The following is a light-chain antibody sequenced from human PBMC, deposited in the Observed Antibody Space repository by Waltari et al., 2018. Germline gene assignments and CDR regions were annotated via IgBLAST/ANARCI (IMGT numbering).Light chain of an antibody. CDR3: QQYGSSRLT. V-gene: IGKV3-20*01. J-gene: IGKJ4*01. Sequence: TQSPGTLSLSPGERATLSCRASHSVSSRYLAWYQQKPGQAPRLLIYGASSRATGIPDRFSGSASGPDFTLTISRLEPEDFAVYYCQQYGSSRLTFGGGTRVEIK. CDR1: HSVSSRY. CDR2: GAS.